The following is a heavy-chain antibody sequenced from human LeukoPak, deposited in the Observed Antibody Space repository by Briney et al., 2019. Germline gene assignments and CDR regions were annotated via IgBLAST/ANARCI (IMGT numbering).Heavy chain of an antibody. CDR2: IYYSGST. V-gene: IGHV4-59*01. D-gene: IGHD6-6*01. CDR1: GGSISSYY. Sequence: SETLSLTCTVSGGSISSYYWSWIRQPPGKRLEWIGYIYYSGSTNYNPSLKSRVTISVDTSKNQFSLKLSSVTAADTAVYYCARCGSSSAWFDPWGQGTLVTVSS. CDR3: ARCGSSSAWFDP. J-gene: IGHJ5*02.